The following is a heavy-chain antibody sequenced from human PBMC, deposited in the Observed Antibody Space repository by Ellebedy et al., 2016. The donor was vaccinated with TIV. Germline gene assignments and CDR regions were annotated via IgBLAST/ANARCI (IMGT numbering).Heavy chain of an antibody. Sequence: SETLSLTCTVSGGSISNFYWSWIRQPPGRGLECIGYIYYSGSTNYNPSLKSRVTISVDTSKNQFSLKLSSVTAADTAVYYCARSPTVDTPMATASTFDYWGQGTLVTVSS. J-gene: IGHJ4*02. D-gene: IGHD5-18*01. V-gene: IGHV4-59*12. CDR3: ARSPTVDTPMATASTFDY. CDR2: IYYSGST. CDR1: GGSISNFY.